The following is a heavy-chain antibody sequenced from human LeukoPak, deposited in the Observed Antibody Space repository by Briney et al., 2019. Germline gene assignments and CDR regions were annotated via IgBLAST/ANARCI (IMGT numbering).Heavy chain of an antibody. V-gene: IGHV3-11*04. CDR3: ARDLGPHRSSPNSGAFDI. CDR2: ISSSGSTI. Sequence: GGSLRLSCAASGFTFSDYYMSWIRQAPGKGLEWVSYISSSGSTIYYADSVKGRFTISRDNAKTSLYLQMSNLRADDTAVYYCARDLGPHRSSPNSGAFDIWGQGTMVTVSS. D-gene: IGHD3-10*01. J-gene: IGHJ3*02. CDR1: GFTFSDYY.